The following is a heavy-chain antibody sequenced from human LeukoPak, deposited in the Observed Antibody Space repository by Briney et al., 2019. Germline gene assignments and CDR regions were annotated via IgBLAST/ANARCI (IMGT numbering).Heavy chain of an antibody. D-gene: IGHD1-20*01. V-gene: IGHV3-74*01. Sequence: GGSLRLSCAAFGFTFSSYWMHWVRQAPGKGLVWVSRINSDGSSTSYADSVKGRFTISRDNAKNTLYLQMNSLRAEDTAVYYCARIRYDWSGMDVWGQGTTVTVSS. CDR2: INSDGSST. CDR1: GFTFSSYW. J-gene: IGHJ6*02. CDR3: ARIRYDWSGMDV.